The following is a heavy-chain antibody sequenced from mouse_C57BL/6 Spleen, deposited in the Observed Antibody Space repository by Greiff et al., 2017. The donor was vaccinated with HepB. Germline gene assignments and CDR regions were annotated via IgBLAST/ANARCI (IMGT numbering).Heavy chain of an antibody. Sequence: EVQLVESGGGLVQPKGSLKLSCAASGFSFNTYAMNWVRQAPGKGLEWVARIRSKSNNYATYYADSVKDRFTISRDDSESMLYLQMNNLKTEDTAMYYCVRHNYGYDVDYFDYWGQGTTLTVSS. V-gene: IGHV10-1*01. D-gene: IGHD2-2*01. CDR3: VRHNYGYDVDYFDY. CDR2: IRSKSNNYAT. CDR1: GFSFNTYA. J-gene: IGHJ2*01.